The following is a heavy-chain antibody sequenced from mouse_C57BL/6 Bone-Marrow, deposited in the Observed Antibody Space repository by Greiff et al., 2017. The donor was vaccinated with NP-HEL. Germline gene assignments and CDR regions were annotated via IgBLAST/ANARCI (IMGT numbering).Heavy chain of an antibody. Sequence: EVQGVESGGGLVKPGGSLKLSCAASGFTFSSYAMSWVRQTPEKRLEWVATISDGGSYTYYPDNVKGRFTISRDNAKNNLYLQMSHLKSEDTAMYYCAREVDIYYDFPPFAYWGQGTLVTVSA. J-gene: IGHJ3*01. CDR3: AREVDIYYDFPPFAY. V-gene: IGHV5-4*01. CDR1: GFTFSSYA. CDR2: ISDGGSYT. D-gene: IGHD2-4*01.